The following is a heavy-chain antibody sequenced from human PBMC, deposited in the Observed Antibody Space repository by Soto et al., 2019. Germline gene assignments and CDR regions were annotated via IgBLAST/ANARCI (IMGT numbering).Heavy chain of an antibody. Sequence: QVQLVQSGAEVKKPGASVKVSCKASGYTFSSYDIIWVRQATGQGLEWMGWMNPNSGHAGFAQKFQGRVTLTRNTSISTAYMELSSLRSEDTAVYFCARRLSSSTYYYYLDVWGKGTTVTASS. CDR2: MNPNSGHA. D-gene: IGHD6-6*01. CDR1: GYTFSSYD. CDR3: ARRLSSSTYYYYLDV. V-gene: IGHV1-8*01. J-gene: IGHJ6*03.